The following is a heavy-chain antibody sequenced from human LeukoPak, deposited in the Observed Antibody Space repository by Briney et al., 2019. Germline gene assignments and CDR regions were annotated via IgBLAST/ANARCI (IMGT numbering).Heavy chain of an antibody. V-gene: IGHV3-30*18. J-gene: IGHJ4*02. CDR3: AKGTLLYGSGSYFLDY. D-gene: IGHD3-10*01. CDR1: GFTFSSYW. CDR2: ISYDGSNK. Sequence: GGSLRLSCAASGFTFSSYWMHWVRQAPGKGLEWVAVISYDGSNKYYADSVKGRFTISRDNSKNTLYLQMNSLRAEDTAVYYCAKGTLLYGSGSYFLDYWGQGTLVTVSS.